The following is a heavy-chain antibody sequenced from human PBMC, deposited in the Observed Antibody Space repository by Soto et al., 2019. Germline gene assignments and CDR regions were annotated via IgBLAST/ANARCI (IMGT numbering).Heavy chain of an antibody. CDR2: INTNTVNP. Sequence: QVQLVQSGSELKKPGASVKVSCKASGYTFTSYAMNWVRQAPGQGLEWMGWINTNTVNPTYAQGFTGRFVFSLDTSVSTAYLQICSLKAEDTAVYYCAREDCSRTSCYRNWFDHWGQGTLVTVSS. J-gene: IGHJ5*02. CDR3: AREDCSRTSCYRNWFDH. D-gene: IGHD2-2*01. CDR1: GYTFTSYA. V-gene: IGHV7-4-1*01.